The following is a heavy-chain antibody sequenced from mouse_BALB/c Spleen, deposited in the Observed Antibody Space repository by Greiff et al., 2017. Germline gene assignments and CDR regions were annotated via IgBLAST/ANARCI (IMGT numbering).Heavy chain of an antibody. CDR2: ISSGGSYT. CDR1: GFTFSSYG. D-gene: IGHD2-3*01. Sequence: EVKLVESGGDLVKPGGSLKLSCAASGFTFSSYGMSWVRQTPDKRLEWVATISSGGSYTYYPDSVKGRFTISRDNAKNTLYLQMSSLKSEDTAMYDCAREKFYDGYYDYYAMDYWGQGTSVTVSS. V-gene: IGHV5-6*01. J-gene: IGHJ4*01. CDR3: AREKFYDGYYDYYAMDY.